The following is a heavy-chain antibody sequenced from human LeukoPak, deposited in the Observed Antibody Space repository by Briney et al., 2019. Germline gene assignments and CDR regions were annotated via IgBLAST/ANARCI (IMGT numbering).Heavy chain of an antibody. D-gene: IGHD4-17*01. Sequence: GGSLRLSCAPSGFTFSTYSMNWVRQAPGKGLEWVSYISSSSSTIYYADSVKGRFTISRDNAKNSLYLQMNSLRAEDTAVYYCAREVSYGDYGFDYWGQGTLVTVSS. CDR3: AREVSYGDYGFDY. J-gene: IGHJ4*02. V-gene: IGHV3-48*01. CDR1: GFTFSTYS. CDR2: ISSSSSTI.